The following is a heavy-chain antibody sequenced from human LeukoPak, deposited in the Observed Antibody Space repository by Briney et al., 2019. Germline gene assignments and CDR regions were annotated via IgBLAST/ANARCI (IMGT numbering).Heavy chain of an antibody. CDR2: IYYSGST. CDR3: AMGYYDFWSGYYPPFDY. CDR1: GGSISSSSYY. Sequence: SETLSLTCTVSGGSISSSSYYWGWIRQPPGKGLEWVGSIYYSGSTYYNPSLKSRVTISVDTSKNQFSLKLSSVTAADTAVYYCAMGYYDFWSGYYPPFDYWGQGTLVTVSS. J-gene: IGHJ4*02. V-gene: IGHV4-39*07. D-gene: IGHD3-3*01.